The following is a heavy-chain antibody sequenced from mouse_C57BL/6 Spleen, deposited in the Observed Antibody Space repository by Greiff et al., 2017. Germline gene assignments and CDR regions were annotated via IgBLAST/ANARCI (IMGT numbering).Heavy chain of an antibody. J-gene: IGHJ3*01. Sequence: EVQVVASGGGLVKPGGSLKLSCAASGFTFSDYGMHWVRQAPEKGLEWVAYISSGSSTIYYADTVKGRFTISRDNAKNTLFLQVTSLRSEDTAMYYCARGYDYDAWFAYWGQGTLVTVSA. D-gene: IGHD2-4*01. CDR1: GFTFSDYG. CDR3: ARGYDYDAWFAY. CDR2: ISSGSSTI. V-gene: IGHV5-17*01.